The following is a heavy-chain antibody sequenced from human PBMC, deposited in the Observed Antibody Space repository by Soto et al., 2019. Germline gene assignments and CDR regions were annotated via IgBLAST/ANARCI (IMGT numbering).Heavy chain of an antibody. CDR1: GFPFSSYG. D-gene: IGHD1-20*01. CDR2: IRYDGSNK. J-gene: IGHJ4*02. CDR3: AKDRYDFQHAPYYFDN. Sequence: QVQLVESGGGVVQPGRSLRLSCAGSGFPFSSYGMHWVRQAPGKGLEWVAVIRYDGSNKYYADSVKGRFTISRDNSKNTLYLQMSSLRAEDTAVYHCAKDRYDFQHAPYYFDNWGQGTMVTVSS. V-gene: IGHV3-30*18.